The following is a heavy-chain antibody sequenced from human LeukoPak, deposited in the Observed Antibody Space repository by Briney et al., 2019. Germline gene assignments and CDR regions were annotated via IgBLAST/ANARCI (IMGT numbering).Heavy chain of an antibody. CDR1: GFTLSDYY. J-gene: IGHJ4*02. Sequence: PGGSLRPSCAASGFTLSDYYMSWIRQAPGKGLEWVSYISSSGNTIYYADSVKGRFTISRDNAKNSLYLQMNSLRAEDTAVYYCARQCGSCRSDSWGQGTLVTVSS. CDR2: ISSSGNTI. V-gene: IGHV3-11*01. CDR3: ARQCGSCRSDS. D-gene: IGHD2-15*01.